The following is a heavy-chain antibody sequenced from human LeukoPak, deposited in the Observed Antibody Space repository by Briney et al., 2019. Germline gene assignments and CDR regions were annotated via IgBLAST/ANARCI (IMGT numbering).Heavy chain of an antibody. CDR1: GFTFSSYA. D-gene: IGHD2-2*01. Sequence: GGSLRLSCAASGFTFSSYAMSWVRQAPGKGLEWVSAISGSGGGTYYADSVKGRFTISRDNSKNTLYLQMSSLRAEDTAVYYCAKNGWRDIVVVPAASDSYYFDYWGQGTLVTVSS. CDR3: AKNGWRDIVVVPAASDSYYFDY. J-gene: IGHJ4*02. V-gene: IGHV3-23*01. CDR2: ISGSGGGT.